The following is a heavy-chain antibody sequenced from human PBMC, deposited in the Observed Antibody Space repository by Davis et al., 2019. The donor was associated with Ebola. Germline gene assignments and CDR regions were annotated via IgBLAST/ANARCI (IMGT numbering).Heavy chain of an antibody. CDR2: IYPNSGGT. CDR3: ARDLACTGGVCYEYYFDY. Sequence: SVTVSCKASGYTFTGYYMHWVRQAPGQGLEGMGWIYPNSGGTNYAQKFQGWVTMTRDTSISTAYMELSRLRSDDTAVYYCARDLACTGGVCYEYYFDYWGQGTLVTVSS. V-gene: IGHV1-2*04. J-gene: IGHJ4*02. CDR1: GYTFTGYY. D-gene: IGHD2-8*02.